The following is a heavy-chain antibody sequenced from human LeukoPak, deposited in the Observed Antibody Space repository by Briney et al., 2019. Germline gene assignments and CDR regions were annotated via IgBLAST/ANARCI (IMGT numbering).Heavy chain of an antibody. J-gene: IGHJ5*02. Sequence: ASVKVSCKASGYTFTSYDINWVRQATGQGLEWMGWMNPNSGNTGYAQKFQGRVTMTRNTSISTAYMELSSLRSEDTAVYYCARAASARAISGVVIIRHNWFDPWGQGTLVTVSS. V-gene: IGHV1-8*01. D-gene: IGHD3-3*01. CDR2: MNPNSGNT. CDR1: GYTFTSYD. CDR3: ARAASARAISGVVIIRHNWFDP.